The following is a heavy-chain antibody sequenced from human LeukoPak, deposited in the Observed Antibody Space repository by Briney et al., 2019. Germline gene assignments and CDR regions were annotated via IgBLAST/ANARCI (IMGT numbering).Heavy chain of an antibody. V-gene: IGHV4-34*01. CDR3: ARVPDYPDY. CDR1: GGSFSGYY. CDR2: INHSGST. J-gene: IGHJ4*02. D-gene: IGHD4-11*01. Sequence: PSETLSLTCAVYGGSFSGYYWSWIRQPPGKGLEWIGEINHSGSTNYNASLKSGGTISVDTSKNQFSLKLSSVTAADTAVYYCARVPDYPDYWGQGTLVTVSS.